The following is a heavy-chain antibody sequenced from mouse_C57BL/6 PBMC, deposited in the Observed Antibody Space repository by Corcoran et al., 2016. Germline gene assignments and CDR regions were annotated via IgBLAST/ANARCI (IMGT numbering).Heavy chain of an antibody. CDR2: INTYSGVP. CDR1: GYTFTTYG. V-gene: IGHV9-3*01. Sequence: QIQLVQSGPELKKPGETVKISCKASGYTFTTYGMSWVKQAPGKGLKWMGWINTYSGVPTYADDFKGRFAFSLETSASTAYLQINNLKNEDTATYFGASTSGSSYGSAMDYWGQGTSVTVSS. CDR3: ASTSGSSYGSAMDY. J-gene: IGHJ4*01. D-gene: IGHD1-1*01.